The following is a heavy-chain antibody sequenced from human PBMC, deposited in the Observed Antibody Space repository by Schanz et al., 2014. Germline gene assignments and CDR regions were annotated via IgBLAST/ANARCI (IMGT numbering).Heavy chain of an antibody. CDR1: GFNFSSYW. Sequence: EVQLVESGGGLVKPGGSLRLSCAASGFNFSSYWMHWVRQVPGKGLVWVSAISGSGGSTYYADSVKGRFTISRDSAKNSLYLQMNSLRPEDTALYYCARPALWFGDNCFDPWGQGTLVTVSS. D-gene: IGHD3-10*01. CDR2: ISGSGGST. J-gene: IGHJ5*02. V-gene: IGHV3-21*04. CDR3: ARPALWFGDNCFDP.